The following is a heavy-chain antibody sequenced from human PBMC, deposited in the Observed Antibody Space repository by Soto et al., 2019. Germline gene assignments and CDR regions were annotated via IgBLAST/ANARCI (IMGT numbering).Heavy chain of an antibody. V-gene: IGHV1-8*01. CDR2: INSNSGHT. Sequence: QVQLVQSGAEVKKPGASVKVSCKASGYTFTSHDINWVRQATGQGLEWMGWINSNSGHTGYAQKFQGRVTMTRDTSISTAYMELSSLRSDDTAVYYCARDRPFGLWGQGTLVTVSS. J-gene: IGHJ4*02. CDR3: ARDRPFGL. CDR1: GYTFTSHD. D-gene: IGHD3-3*01.